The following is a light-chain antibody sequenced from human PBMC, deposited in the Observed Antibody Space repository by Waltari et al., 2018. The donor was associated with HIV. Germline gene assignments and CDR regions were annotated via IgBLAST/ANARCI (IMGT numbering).Light chain of an antibody. V-gene: IGLV3-10*01. CDR3: YSTDSSGNHKV. CDR2: EDS. J-gene: IGLJ2*01. CDR1: ALPKKY. Sequence: SYELNQPPSVSVSPGQTARITCSGAALPKKYAYWYQQKSGQAPVLVIYEDSKRPSGIPERFSGSSSGTMATLTISGAQVEDEADYYCYSTDSSGNHKVFGGGTKLTVL.